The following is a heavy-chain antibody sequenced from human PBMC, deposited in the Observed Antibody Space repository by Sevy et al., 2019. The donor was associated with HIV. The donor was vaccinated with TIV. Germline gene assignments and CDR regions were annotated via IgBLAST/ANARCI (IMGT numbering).Heavy chain of an antibody. D-gene: IGHD6-6*01. Sequence: GGSLRLSCAASGFRFSDYAMHWVRQAPGKGLEWVSGISWNSVSLDYAESVKGRFTISRDNAKNSLYLQMNGLRSEDTALYYCAKDNRPATMSNSSYYYYYGMDVWGQGTTVTVSS. CDR2: ISWNSVSL. CDR1: GFRFSDYA. V-gene: IGHV3-9*01. CDR3: AKDNRPATMSNSSYYYYYGMDV. J-gene: IGHJ6*02.